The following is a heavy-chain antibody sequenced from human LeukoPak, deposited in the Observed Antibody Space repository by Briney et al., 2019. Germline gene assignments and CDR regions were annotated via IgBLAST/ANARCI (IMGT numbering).Heavy chain of an antibody. D-gene: IGHD6-19*01. CDR1: GFTFSSYG. CDR3: ARGGFIAMAGGLDV. J-gene: IGHJ6*04. CDR2: IRYDGSNK. V-gene: IGHV3-30*02. Sequence: HPGGSLRLSCAASGFTFSSYGMHWVRQAPGKGLEWVAFIRYDGSNKYYADSVKGRFTISRDNAKNSLYLQMNSLRAEDTAVYYCARGGFIAMAGGLDVWGKGTTVTVSS.